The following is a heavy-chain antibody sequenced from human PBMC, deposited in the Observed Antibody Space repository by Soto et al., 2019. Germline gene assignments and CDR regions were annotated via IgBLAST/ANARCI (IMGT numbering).Heavy chain of an antibody. V-gene: IGHV4-59*01. CDR1: GGSISSYY. D-gene: IGHD3-22*01. CDR2: IYYSGT. J-gene: IGHJ3*01. Sequence: SETLSLTCSVSGGSISSYYWSWIRQPPGKGLEWIAYIYYSGTSYNPSLKSRVSISLETSKNQFSLKLSSVTAADTAVYYCARTYDGSGPNSGGYGFDFWGQGTMVTVSS. CDR3: ARTYDGSGPNSGGYGFDF.